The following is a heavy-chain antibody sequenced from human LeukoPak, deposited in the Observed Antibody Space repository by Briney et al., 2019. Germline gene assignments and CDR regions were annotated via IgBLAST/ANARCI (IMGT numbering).Heavy chain of an antibody. Sequence: PGGSLRLSCAASGFTFSSYWMHWVRQAPGKGLVWVSRIKTDGSTTSHADSVKGRFTISRDNAKSSLWLQMNSLRAEDTALYYCAKSYRAITAPPENWFDPWGQGTLVTVSS. CDR3: AKSYRAITAPPENWFDP. CDR2: IKTDGSTT. J-gene: IGHJ5*02. D-gene: IGHD5-24*01. V-gene: IGHV3-74*01. CDR1: GFTFSSYW.